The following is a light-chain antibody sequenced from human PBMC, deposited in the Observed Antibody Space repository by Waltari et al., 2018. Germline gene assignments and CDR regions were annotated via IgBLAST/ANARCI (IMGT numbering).Light chain of an antibody. J-gene: IGKJ2*03. V-gene: IGKV3-15*01. CDR2: GAS. CDR3: QQYSNWPYS. CDR1: QSVSSS. Sequence: DIVFTHSPATLSLSPGERATISCRASQSVSSSLAWYQQKPGQAPRILIYGASSRATGIPDRFSGSGSGTDFTLTISSLEPEDFAVYYCQQYSNWPYSFGQGTKVEIK.